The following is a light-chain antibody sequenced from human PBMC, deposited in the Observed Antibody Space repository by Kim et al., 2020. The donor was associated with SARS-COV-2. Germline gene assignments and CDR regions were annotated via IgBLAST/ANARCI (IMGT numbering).Light chain of an antibody. V-gene: IGKV1-NL1*01. CDR2: AAS. CDR3: QQYYSHTHT. CDR1: QGISNS. Sequence: SASVGCRVTITCRASQGISNSVAWYQQRPGKAPNLLLYAASTLESGVPPRFSGSGSGTDYTLTISSLQPEDFATYYCQQYYSHTHTFGQGTKLEI. J-gene: IGKJ2*01.